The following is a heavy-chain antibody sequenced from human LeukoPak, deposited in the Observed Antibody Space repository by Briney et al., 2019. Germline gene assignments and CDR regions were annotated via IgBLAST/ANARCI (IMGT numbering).Heavy chain of an antibody. Sequence: SETLSLTCAVYGGSFSGYYWSWIRQPPGKGLEWIGEINHSGSTNYNPSLKSRVTISVDTSKNQSSLKLSSVTAADTAVYYCARGEEYYDSSGYSYWGQGTLVTVSS. J-gene: IGHJ4*02. D-gene: IGHD3-22*01. V-gene: IGHV4-34*01. CDR1: GGSFSGYY. CDR3: ARGEEYYDSSGYSY. CDR2: INHSGST.